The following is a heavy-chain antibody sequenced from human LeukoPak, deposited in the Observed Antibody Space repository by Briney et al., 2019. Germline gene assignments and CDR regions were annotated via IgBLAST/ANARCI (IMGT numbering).Heavy chain of an antibody. J-gene: IGHJ4*02. CDR1: GYSFSNHW. Sequence: ESLKISCKGSGYSFSNHWIGWVRQIPGKGLEWMGIIYPDDSDTRYSPSFQGQVTISADKSIRTAYLQWSSLKASDTAMYYCARVSGGYYFDLWRQGTLVTVSS. CDR3: ARVSGGYYFDL. CDR2: IYPDDSDT. D-gene: IGHD3-16*01. V-gene: IGHV5-51*01.